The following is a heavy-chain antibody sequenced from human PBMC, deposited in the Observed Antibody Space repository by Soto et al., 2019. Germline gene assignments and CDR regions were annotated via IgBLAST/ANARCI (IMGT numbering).Heavy chain of an antibody. CDR3: ARLELSDAFDI. J-gene: IGHJ3*02. Sequence: GESLKISCEGSGYRFTSYWINWVRQLPGKGLEWMGKIDPSDSYTSYNPSFQGHVTISADKSINTAYLQWSGLKASDTAMYYCARLELSDAFDIWGQGTMVTV. D-gene: IGHD1-1*01. CDR2: IDPSDSYT. V-gene: IGHV5-10-1*01. CDR1: GYRFTSYW.